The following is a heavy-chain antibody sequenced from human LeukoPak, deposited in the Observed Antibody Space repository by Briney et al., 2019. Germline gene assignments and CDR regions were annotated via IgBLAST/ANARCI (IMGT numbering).Heavy chain of an antibody. CDR3: ARQRSGLGRPLFFFDY. CDR1: GGSISSSSFL. J-gene: IGHJ4*02. D-gene: IGHD3-16*01. V-gene: IGHV4-39*01. Sequence: SETLSLTCTVTGGSISSSSFLWGWIRQPPGKEREWIGSVYYNGSTYQNPSLKNRITMSVDTSTNQFSLKVTSMTAADTALYFCARQRSGLGRPLFFFDYWGLGTLVTFSS. CDR2: VYYNGST.